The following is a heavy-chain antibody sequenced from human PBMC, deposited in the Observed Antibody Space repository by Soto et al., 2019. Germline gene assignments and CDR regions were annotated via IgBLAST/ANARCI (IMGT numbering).Heavy chain of an antibody. J-gene: IGHJ4*02. V-gene: IGHV1-46*03. CDR1: GYTFTSYY. D-gene: IGHD2-15*01. CDR3: ARGYCSGGSCYSFAY. CDR2: INPSGGST. Sequence: VASVKVSCKASGYTFTSYYMHWVRQAPGQGLEWMGIINPSGGSTSYAQKFQGRVTMTRDTSTSTVYMELSSLRSEDTAVYYCARGYCSGGSCYSFAYWGQGTLVTVSS.